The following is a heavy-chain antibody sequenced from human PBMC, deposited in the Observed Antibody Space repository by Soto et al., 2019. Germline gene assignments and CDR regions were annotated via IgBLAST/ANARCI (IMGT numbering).Heavy chain of an antibody. CDR2: ISYDGRNK. D-gene: IGHD2-2*03. J-gene: IGHJ6*02. Sequence: QVQLVESGGGVVQPGRSLRLSCAASGFTFSRHGMHWVRQAPGKGLEWVAVISYDGRNKYYADSVKGRFTISRDNSKNTLDLQLNSLRAEDTAVYYCVRDLDILLVPASSSDYYGMDVWGQGTTVTVSS. V-gene: IGHV3-30*03. CDR1: GFTFSRHG. CDR3: VRDLDILLVPASSSDYYGMDV.